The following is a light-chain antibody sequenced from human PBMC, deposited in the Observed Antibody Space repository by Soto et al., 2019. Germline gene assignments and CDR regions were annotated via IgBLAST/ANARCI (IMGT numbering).Light chain of an antibody. CDR3: QHYSSYSEA. CDR1: HGISSY. J-gene: IGKJ1*01. CDR2: TAS. V-gene: IGKV1-9*01. Sequence: DIQLTQSPASLSSSVGDRATITCRASHGISSYLAWYQQKPGKARKLLIYTASTFKSGVQSRFSGSGSGTEFTLTISSLHPDDFANYYCQHYSSYSEAFGQGTKVDI.